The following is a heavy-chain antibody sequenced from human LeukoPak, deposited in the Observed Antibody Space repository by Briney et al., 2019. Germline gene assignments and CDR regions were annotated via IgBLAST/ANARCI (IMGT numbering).Heavy chain of an antibody. D-gene: IGHD3-22*01. V-gene: IGHV4-4*07. J-gene: IGHJ5*02. CDR3: AREATTYYYDSSGYYYP. Sequence: SETLSLTCTVSGGSISSYYWSWIRQPAGKGLEWIGRIYTSGSTNYNPSLKSRVTMTVDTSKNQFSLKLSSVTAADTAVYYCAREATTYYYDSSGYYYPWGQGTLVTVSS. CDR2: IYTSGST. CDR1: GGSISSYY.